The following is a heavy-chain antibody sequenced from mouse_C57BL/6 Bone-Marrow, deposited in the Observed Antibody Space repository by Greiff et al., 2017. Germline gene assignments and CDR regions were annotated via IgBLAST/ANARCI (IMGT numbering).Heavy chain of an antibody. V-gene: IGHV3-6*01. Sequence: EVQLVESGPGLVKPSQSLSLTCSVTGYSITSGYYWNWIRQFPGNKLEWMGYISYDGSNNYNPSLKNRISITRDTSKNQFFLKLNSVTTEDTATYYCARAFYYYGSSYERYFDVWGTGTTVTVSS. D-gene: IGHD1-1*01. CDR1: GYSITSGYY. J-gene: IGHJ1*03. CDR3: ARAFYYYGSSYERYFDV. CDR2: ISYDGSN.